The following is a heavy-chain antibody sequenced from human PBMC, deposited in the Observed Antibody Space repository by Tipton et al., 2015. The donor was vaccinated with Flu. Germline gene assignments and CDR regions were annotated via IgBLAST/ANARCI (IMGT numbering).Heavy chain of an antibody. CDR1: GGSISSSSYY. V-gene: IGHV4-39*01. Sequence: TLSLTCTVSGGSISSSSYYWGWIRQPPGKGLEWIGSIYYSGSTYYNPSLMSRVTISVDTSKNQFSLKLSSVTAADTAVYYCARGRGYYYDFDYWGQGTLVTVSS. D-gene: IGHD3-22*01. CDR3: ARGRGYYYDFDY. J-gene: IGHJ4*02. CDR2: IYYSGST.